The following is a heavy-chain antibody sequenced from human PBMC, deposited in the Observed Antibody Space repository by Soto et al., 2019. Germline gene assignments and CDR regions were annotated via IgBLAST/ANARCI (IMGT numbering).Heavy chain of an antibody. D-gene: IGHD4-17*01. V-gene: IGHV3-21*01. CDR1: GFTFSSYS. CDR2: ISSSSSYI. J-gene: IGHJ3*02. CDR3: ASTAADGDYENAFDI. Sequence: EVQLVESGGGLVKPGGSPRLSCAASGFTFSSYSMNWVRQAPGKGLEWVSSISSSSSYIYYADSVKGRFTISRDNAKNSLYLQMNSLRAEDTAVYYCASTAADGDYENAFDIWGQGTMVTVSS.